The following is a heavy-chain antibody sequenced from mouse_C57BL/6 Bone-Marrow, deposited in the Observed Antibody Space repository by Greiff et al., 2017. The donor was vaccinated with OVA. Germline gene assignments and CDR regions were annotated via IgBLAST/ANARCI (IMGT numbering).Heavy chain of an antibody. D-gene: IGHD1-1*01. Sequence: VQLQQSGAELARPGASVKLSCKASGYTFTSYGISWVKQRTGQGLEWIGELYPRSGNTYYNEKFKGKATLTADNSSSTTYMELRIMKSEDSAVYFRERNYCGRSKYYAMDYWGQGTSVTVSS. CDR3: ERNYCGRSKYYAMDY. J-gene: IGHJ4*01. V-gene: IGHV1-81*01. CDR2: LYPRSGNT. CDR1: GYTFTSYG.